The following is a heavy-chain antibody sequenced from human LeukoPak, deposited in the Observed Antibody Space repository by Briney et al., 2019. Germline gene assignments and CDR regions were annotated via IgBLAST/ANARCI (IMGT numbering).Heavy chain of an antibody. Sequence: PSETLSLTCTVSGGSISSYYWSWSRQPPGKGLEWIGYIYYSGSTNYYPSLKSRVTLSVDTSKNQFSLKLSSVTAADTAVYYCARHAPSWSTNGFAPGARGPLVPVP. J-gene: IGHJ5*02. CDR2: IYYSGST. V-gene: IGHV4-59*08. D-gene: IGHD6-13*01. CDR3: ARHAPSWSTNGFAP. CDR1: GGSISSYY.